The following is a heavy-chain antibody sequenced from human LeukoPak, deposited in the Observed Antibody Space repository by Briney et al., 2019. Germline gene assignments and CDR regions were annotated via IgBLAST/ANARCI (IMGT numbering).Heavy chain of an antibody. D-gene: IGHD3-22*01. CDR1: GGSISSGSYY. CDR3: ARDQVDYDTPDHFDY. Sequence: SETLSLTCTVPGGSISSGSYYWSWIRQPAGKGLEWIGRIYTSGSTNYNPSLKSRVTISVDTSKNQFSLKLSSVTAADTAVYYCARDQVDYDTPDHFDYWGKGTLVTVSS. CDR2: IYTSGST. J-gene: IGHJ4*02. V-gene: IGHV4-61*02.